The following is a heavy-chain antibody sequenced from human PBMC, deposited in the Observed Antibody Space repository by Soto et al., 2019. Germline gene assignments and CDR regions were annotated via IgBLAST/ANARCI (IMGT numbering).Heavy chain of an antibody. CDR2: IWYDGTNT. V-gene: IGHV3-33*01. D-gene: IGHD1-26*01. CDR3: VRLIGNSWLDF. CDR1: GFTFSGYA. Sequence: PGGSLRLSCAASGFTFSGYAMHWVRQAPGKGLEWVAVIWYDGTNTYYAESVKSRITINPDTSKNQFSLHLNSVTPEDTAVYYCVRLIGNSWLDFWGQGTLVTVSS. J-gene: IGHJ5*01.